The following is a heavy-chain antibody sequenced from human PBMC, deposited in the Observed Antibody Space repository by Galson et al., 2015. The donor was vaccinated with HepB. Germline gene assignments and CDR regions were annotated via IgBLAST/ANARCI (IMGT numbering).Heavy chain of an antibody. D-gene: IGHD6-13*01. V-gene: IGHV1-69*06. CDR3: ARRDTSSWYRLGKYFYYGMDV. Sequence: SVKVSCKASGVTFSSYGFSWVRQAPGQGLEWMGGIIPMFETTNYAQKFQGRVTITAYKSTSTVYMESNSLRSEDAAVYYCARRDTSSWYRLGKYFYYGMDVWGQGTTVTVSS. CDR2: IIPMFETT. CDR1: GVTFSSYG. J-gene: IGHJ6*02.